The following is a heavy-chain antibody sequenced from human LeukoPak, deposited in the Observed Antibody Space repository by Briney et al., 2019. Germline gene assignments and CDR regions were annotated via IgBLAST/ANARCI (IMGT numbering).Heavy chain of an antibody. CDR2: ISYDGSNK. CDR1: GFTFSSYA. V-gene: IGHV3-30-3*01. Sequence: PGGSLRLSCAASGFTFSSYAMHWVRQAPGKGLEWVAVISYDGSNKYYADSVKGRFTISRDNSKNTLYLQMNSLRAEDTAVYYCARSGIAARTLDYWGQGTLVTVSS. CDR3: ARSGIAARTLDY. J-gene: IGHJ4*02. D-gene: IGHD6-6*01.